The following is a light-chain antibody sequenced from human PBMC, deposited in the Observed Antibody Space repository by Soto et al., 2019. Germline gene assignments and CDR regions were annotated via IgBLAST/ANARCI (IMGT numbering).Light chain of an antibody. Sequence: DIVLTQSPATLALSPGERATLSCRASQTVGIYLAWYQHKPGQAPRLLISDASIRATGIPARFSGSGSGTDFTLTISSLDPEDFAVYYCQQRAGWPPRSFGGGSKVQIK. CDR3: QQRAGWPPRS. CDR2: DAS. CDR1: QTVGIY. V-gene: IGKV3-11*01. J-gene: IGKJ4*01.